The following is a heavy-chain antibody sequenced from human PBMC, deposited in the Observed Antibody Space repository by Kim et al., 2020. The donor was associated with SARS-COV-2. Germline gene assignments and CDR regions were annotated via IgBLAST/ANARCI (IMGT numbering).Heavy chain of an antibody. D-gene: IGHD3-16*02. V-gene: IGHV7-4-1*02. J-gene: IGHJ4*02. CDR1: GYTFTNHA. Sequence: ASVKVSCKASGYTFTNHAINWVRQAPGRGLEWMGWINTDTGSPTYAPDFTGRFVFSLDTSVSTAYLQIRSLDAEDTALYYCARVVWGGDRYCDSWGQGTL. CDR2: INTDTGSP. CDR3: ARVVWGGDRYCDS.